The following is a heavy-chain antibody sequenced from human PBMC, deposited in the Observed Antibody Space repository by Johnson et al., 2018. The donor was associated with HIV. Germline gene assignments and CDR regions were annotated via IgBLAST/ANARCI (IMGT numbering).Heavy chain of an antibody. CDR2: ISYDGSNK. D-gene: IGHD5-24*01. Sequence: QVQLVESGGGVVQPGRSLRLSCAASGFTFSSYAMHWVRQAPGKGLEWVAVISYDGSNKYYADSVKGRFTISRDNSKNTLYLQMNSLRAEDTAVYYCARQKNSQGRWLQFDAFDIWGQGTTVTV. CDR3: ARQKNSQGRWLQFDAFDI. CDR1: GFTFSSYA. V-gene: IGHV3-30-3*01. J-gene: IGHJ3*02.